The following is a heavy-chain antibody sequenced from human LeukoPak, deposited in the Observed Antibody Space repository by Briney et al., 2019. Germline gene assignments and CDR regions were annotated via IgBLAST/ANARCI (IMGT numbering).Heavy chain of an antibody. J-gene: IGHJ6*02. CDR1: GYTFTGYY. CDR3: ARDKIEVPAIGQAQNYGMDV. D-gene: IGHD2-2*01. CDR2: INPNSGGT. V-gene: IGHV1-2*02. Sequence: ASVKVSCKASGYTFTGYYKHWVRQAPGQGLEWMGWINPNSGGTNYAQKFQGRVTMTRDTSISTAYMELSRLRSDDTAVYYCARDKIEVPAIGQAQNYGMDVWGQGTTVTVSS.